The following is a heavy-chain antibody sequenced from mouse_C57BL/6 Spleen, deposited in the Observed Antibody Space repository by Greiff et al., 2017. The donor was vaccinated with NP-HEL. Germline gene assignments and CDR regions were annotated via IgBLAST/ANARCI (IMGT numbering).Heavy chain of an antibody. D-gene: IGHD2-13*01. Sequence: QVQLQQPGAELVKPGASVKLSCKASGYTFTSYWMHWVKQRPGQGLEWIGMIHPNSGSTNYNEKFKSKATLTVDKSSSTAYMQLSSLTSEDSAVYYCARSDYGGYFDYWGQGTTLTVSS. V-gene: IGHV1-64*01. CDR2: IHPNSGST. CDR3: ARSDYGGYFDY. CDR1: GYTFTSYW. J-gene: IGHJ2*01.